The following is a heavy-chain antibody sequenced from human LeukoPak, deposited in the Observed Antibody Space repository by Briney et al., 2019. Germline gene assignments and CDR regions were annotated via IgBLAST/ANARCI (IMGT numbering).Heavy chain of an antibody. CDR3: ARYDLRGAFDI. J-gene: IGHJ3*02. CDR1: ELTFSSNY. Sequence: GGSLRLSCAASELTFSSNYMSWVRQAPGKGLEWVSVIYSGGSTYYSDYAKDGFTTSRDNSKNNLYLQINSLRAEDTAVYFCARYDLRGAFDIWGQGTMVTVSS. CDR2: IYSGGST. D-gene: IGHD4-17*01. V-gene: IGHV3-53*01.